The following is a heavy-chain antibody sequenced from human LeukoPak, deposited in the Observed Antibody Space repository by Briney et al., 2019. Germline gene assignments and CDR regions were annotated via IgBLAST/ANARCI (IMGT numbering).Heavy chain of an antibody. J-gene: IGHJ6*03. CDR3: ARVEITMVRGVTLGHYYYYMDV. CDR1: GGSISGGSYY. Sequence: PSQTLSLTCTVSGGSISGGSYYWSWIRQPAGKGLEWIGRIYTSGSTNYNPSLKSRVTISVDTSKNQFSLKLSSVTAADTAVYYCARVEITMVRGVTLGHYYYYMDVWGKGTTVTVSS. D-gene: IGHD3-10*01. CDR2: IYTSGST. V-gene: IGHV4-61*02.